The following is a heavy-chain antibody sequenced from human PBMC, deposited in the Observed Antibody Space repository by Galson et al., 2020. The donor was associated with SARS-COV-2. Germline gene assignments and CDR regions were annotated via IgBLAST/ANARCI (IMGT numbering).Heavy chain of an antibody. Sequence: ALHGESLKISCAVSGFTFSSYWMHWVRQAPGKGLVWVSRIYSEGSSTSYADSVKGRFTISGDNAKNTLYLQMNSLRAEDTAVYCCARGDMGNDYFDYWGQGTLVTVSS. V-gene: IGHV3-74*01. J-gene: IGHJ4*02. CDR1: GFTFSSYW. CDR3: ARGDMGNDYFDY. CDR2: IYSEGSST. D-gene: IGHD7-27*01.